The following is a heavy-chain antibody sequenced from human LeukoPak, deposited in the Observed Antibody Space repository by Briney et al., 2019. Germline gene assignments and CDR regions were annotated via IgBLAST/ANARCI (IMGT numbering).Heavy chain of an antibody. CDR1: GFIFSSYG. D-gene: IGHD3-10*01. Sequence: PGGSLRLSCAASGFIFSSYGMHWVRQAPGKGLEWVAVIWYDGSNKYYADSVKGRFTISRDNSKNTLYLQMNSLRAEDTAVYYCAREGSASCMDVWGQGTTVTVSS. J-gene: IGHJ6*02. CDR3: AREGSASCMDV. V-gene: IGHV3-33*01. CDR2: IWYDGSNK.